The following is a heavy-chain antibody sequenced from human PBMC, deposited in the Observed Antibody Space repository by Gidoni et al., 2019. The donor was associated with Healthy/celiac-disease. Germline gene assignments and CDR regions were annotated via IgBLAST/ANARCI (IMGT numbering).Heavy chain of an antibody. Sequence: QVQLVESGGGVVQPGRSLSLSCAASGFTFSSYAMHWVRQAPGKGLEWVAVISYDGSNKYYADSVKGRFTISRDNSKNTLYLQMNSLRAEDTAVYYCAREAYVGAFDIWGQGTMVTVSS. V-gene: IGHV3-30-3*01. CDR2: ISYDGSNK. J-gene: IGHJ3*02. CDR3: AREAYVGAFDI. D-gene: IGHD2-21*01. CDR1: GFTFSSYA.